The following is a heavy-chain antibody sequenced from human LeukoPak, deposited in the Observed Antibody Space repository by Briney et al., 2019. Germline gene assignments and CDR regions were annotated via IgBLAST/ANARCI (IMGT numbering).Heavy chain of an antibody. CDR3: ASDRKLNSGYVEFDY. CDR2: IKQDGSEK. J-gene: IGHJ4*02. D-gene: IGHD5-12*01. V-gene: IGHV3-7*03. CDR1: GFTFSSYW. Sequence: PGGSLRLSCAASGFTFSSYWMSWVRQAPGKGLEWVANIKQDGSEKYYVDSVKGRFTISRDNAKNSLYLQMNSLRAEDTAVYYCASDRKLNSGYVEFDYWGQGTLVTVSS.